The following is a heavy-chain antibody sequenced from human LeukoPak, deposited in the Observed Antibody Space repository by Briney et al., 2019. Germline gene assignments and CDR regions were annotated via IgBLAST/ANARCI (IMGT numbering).Heavy chain of an antibody. CDR2: IYHSGST. CDR1: GYSISSGYY. V-gene: IGHV4-38-2*02. Sequence: SETLSLTCTVSGYSISSGYYWGWIRQPPGKGLEWIGSIYHSGSTYYNPSLKSRVTISVDTSKNQFSLKLSSVTAADTAVYYCARDLGILWFGEKEVDYWGQGTLVTVSS. J-gene: IGHJ4*02. D-gene: IGHD3-10*01. CDR3: ARDLGILWFGEKEVDY.